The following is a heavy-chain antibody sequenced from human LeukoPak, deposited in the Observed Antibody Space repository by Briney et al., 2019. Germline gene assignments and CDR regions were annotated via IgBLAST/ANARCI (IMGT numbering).Heavy chain of an antibody. CDR1: GFIFSNYG. V-gene: IGHV3-30*02. J-gene: IGHJ5*02. CDR3: ATMQWLEGVDWFDP. CDR2: IRYDESNK. Sequence: GGSMRLSCAASGFIFSNYGMHWVRQAPGKGLEWVAFIRYDESNKFYADSVKGRFTISRDNSKNILFLQMNSLRAEDTAVYYCATMQWLEGVDWFDPWGQGTLVTVSS. D-gene: IGHD6-19*01.